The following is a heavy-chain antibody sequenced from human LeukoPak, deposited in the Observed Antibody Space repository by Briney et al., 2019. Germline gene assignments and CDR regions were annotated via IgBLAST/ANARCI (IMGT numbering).Heavy chain of an antibody. J-gene: IGHJ6*02. CDR1: GGSISSYY. V-gene: IGHV4-59*01. CDR2: IYYSGST. CDR3: ARVVAAAAYNYYYGMDV. D-gene: IGHD6-13*01. Sequence: PSETLSLTCTVSGGSISSYYWSWIRQPPGKGLEWIGYIYYSGSTNYNPSLKSRVTISVDTSKNQFSLKLSSVTPADTAVYYCARVVAAAAYNYYYGMDVWGQGTTVTVSS.